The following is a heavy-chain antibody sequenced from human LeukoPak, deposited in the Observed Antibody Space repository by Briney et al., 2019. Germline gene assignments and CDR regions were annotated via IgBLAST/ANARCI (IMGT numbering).Heavy chain of an antibody. V-gene: IGHV3-23*01. CDR2: ISGSGGST. J-gene: IGHJ4*02. Sequence: GGSLRLSCAASGFTFSSYWMSWVRQAPGKGLEWVSAISGSGGSTYYADSVKGRFTISRDNSKNTLYLQMNSLRAEDTAVYYCAKSITMIVVVTSALDYWGQGTLVTVSS. CDR1: GFTFSSYW. CDR3: AKSITMIVVVTSALDY. D-gene: IGHD3-22*01.